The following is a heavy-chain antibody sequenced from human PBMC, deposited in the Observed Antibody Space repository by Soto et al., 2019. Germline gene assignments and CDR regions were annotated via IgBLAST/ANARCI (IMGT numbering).Heavy chain of an antibody. V-gene: IGHV4-59*01. CDR1: GGSISNYY. J-gene: IGHJ2*01. Sequence: SETLSLTCTVSGGSISNYYWSWIRQPPGKGLEWIGYIYCSGSTNYNPSLKSRVTISVDTPKNQFSLKLSSVTAADTAVYYCARGFFFFGVASTAVFYLWARGPVLPVSS. CDR2: IYCSGST. CDR3: ARGFFFFGVASTAVFYL. D-gene: IGHD3-3*01.